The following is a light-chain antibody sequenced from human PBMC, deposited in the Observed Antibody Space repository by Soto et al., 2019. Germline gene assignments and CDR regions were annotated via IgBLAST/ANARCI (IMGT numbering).Light chain of an antibody. J-gene: IGKJ5*01. CDR2: DAS. CDR3: QQYNTWPPVT. CDR1: QSVSSN. V-gene: IGKV3-15*01. Sequence: EIVMTQSPATLSVSPGERATLACRASQSVSSNSAWYQQKPGQAPRLLIFDASTRATGIPARFSGSGSGTEFSLTISSLQSEDFAVYYCQQYNTWPPVTFGPGTRLDIK.